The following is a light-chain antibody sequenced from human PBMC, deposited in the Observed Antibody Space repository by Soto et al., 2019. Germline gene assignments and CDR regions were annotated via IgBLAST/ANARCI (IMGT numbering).Light chain of an antibody. CDR2: EVR. Sequence: QLVLTQPASVSGSPGQSITISCSGTMRDVGAYNLVSWYQQHPGTAPKLIIYEVRNRPSGISSRFSGSRSGNTASLTISGLQSEDEGDYYCSAYTARSTLVFGGGTQLTVL. CDR3: SAYTARSTLV. CDR1: MRDVGAYNL. V-gene: IGLV2-14*01. J-gene: IGLJ3*02.